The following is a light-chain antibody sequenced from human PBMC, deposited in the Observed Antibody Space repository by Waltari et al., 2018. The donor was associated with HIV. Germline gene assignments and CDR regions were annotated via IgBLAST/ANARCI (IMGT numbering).Light chain of an antibody. V-gene: IGLV1-47*01. Sequence: QSVLTQPPSASGTPGHSVTISCSGSSSNIGSNFVYWYPHLPGAAPKLLIYRNNQRPSGVPDRFSGSKSGTSASLAISGLRSEDEADYYCAAWDDSLREVFGGGTKLTVL. CDR1: SSNIGSNF. CDR2: RNN. CDR3: AAWDDSLREV. J-gene: IGLJ3*02.